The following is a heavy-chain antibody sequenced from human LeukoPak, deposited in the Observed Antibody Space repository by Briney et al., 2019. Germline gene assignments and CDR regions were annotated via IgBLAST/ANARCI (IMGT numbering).Heavy chain of an antibody. CDR2: INPNSGGT. CDR3: AKRRRRWIAAAGLLFDP. J-gene: IGHJ5*02. CDR1: GYTFIGYY. Sequence: ASVKVSCKASGYTFIGYYMHWIRQAPGQGLEYMGWINPNSGGTNYAQKFQGRVTMTRDTSISTAYMELSSLRAEDTAVYYCAKRRRRWIAAAGLLFDPWGQGTLVTVSS. D-gene: IGHD6-13*01. V-gene: IGHV1-2*02.